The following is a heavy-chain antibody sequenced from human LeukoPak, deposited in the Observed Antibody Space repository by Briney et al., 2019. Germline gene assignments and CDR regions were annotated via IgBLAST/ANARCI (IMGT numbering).Heavy chain of an antibody. Sequence: GGSLRLSCATSGFTFSSYWMSWVRQAPGKGLEWVANIKQDGSEKDYVDSVKGRFTISRDNAKNSLYLQMNSLRAEDTAVYYCARDSSGWHRTGGFMDVWGKGTTVTVSS. J-gene: IGHJ6*03. V-gene: IGHV3-7*01. CDR1: GFTFSSYW. CDR2: IKQDGSEK. CDR3: ARDSSGWHRTGGFMDV. D-gene: IGHD6-19*01.